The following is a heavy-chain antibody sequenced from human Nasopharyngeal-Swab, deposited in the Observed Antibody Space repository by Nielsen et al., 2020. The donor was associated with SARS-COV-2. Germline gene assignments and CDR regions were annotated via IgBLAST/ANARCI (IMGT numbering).Heavy chain of an antibody. Sequence: ASVKVSCKASGGTFSSYAINWVRQATGQGLEWMGWMNPNSGNTGYAQKFQGRVTMTRNTSISTAYMELSSLRSEDTAVYYCARGSTMVRGTYYFDYWGQGTLVTVSS. CDR3: ARGSTMVRGTYYFDY. J-gene: IGHJ4*02. D-gene: IGHD3-10*01. V-gene: IGHV1-8*02. CDR1: GGTFSSYA. CDR2: MNPNSGNT.